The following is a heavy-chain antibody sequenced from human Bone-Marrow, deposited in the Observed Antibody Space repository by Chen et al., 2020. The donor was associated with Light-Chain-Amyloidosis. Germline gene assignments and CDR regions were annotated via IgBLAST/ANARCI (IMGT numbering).Heavy chain of an antibody. D-gene: IGHD2-2*02. CDR3: ARATVVTSAIGFFDS. CDR1: GGSINSASYY. J-gene: IGHJ4*02. Sequence: QVQLQESGPGLVKPSQTLSLTCTVSGGSINSASYYWGWIRQHPGKGLEWIGYMYYRWSTYYNPSLVSRVTISLDTSQNQFSLRLNSVTAADTAVYYCARATVVTSAIGFFDSWGQGTLVTVSS. CDR2: MYYRWST. V-gene: IGHV4-31*03.